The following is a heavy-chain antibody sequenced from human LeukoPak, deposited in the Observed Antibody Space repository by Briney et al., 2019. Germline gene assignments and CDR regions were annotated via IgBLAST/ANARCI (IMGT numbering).Heavy chain of an antibody. CDR2: ILYDGSMQ. V-gene: IGHV3-30*03. CDR1: GFTFSSYS. Sequence: GSLRLSCAASGFTFSSYSMHWVRQAPGKGLEWLAVILYDGSMQYYAESMKGRLTISRDNSRNTVYMQMSSLRIEDTAVYYCARDPRVPTTYDSSARDSLDYWSQGTLVTVSS. J-gene: IGHJ4*02. CDR3: ARDPRVPTTYDSSARDSLDY. D-gene: IGHD3-22*01.